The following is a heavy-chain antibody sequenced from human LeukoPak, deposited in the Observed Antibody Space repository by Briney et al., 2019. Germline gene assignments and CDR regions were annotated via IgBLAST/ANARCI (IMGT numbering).Heavy chain of an antibody. CDR3: AKTHSGSWDY. J-gene: IGHJ4*02. D-gene: IGHD1-26*01. CDR2: ISDSGGST. Sequence: GGSLRLSCAASGFTFSSYAMSWVRQAPGKGLEWVSTISDSGGSTYYADSVKGRFTISRDKSENTLFLQMNSLRAEDTAVYYCAKTHSGSWDYWGQGTLVTVSS. V-gene: IGHV3-23*01. CDR1: GFTFSSYA.